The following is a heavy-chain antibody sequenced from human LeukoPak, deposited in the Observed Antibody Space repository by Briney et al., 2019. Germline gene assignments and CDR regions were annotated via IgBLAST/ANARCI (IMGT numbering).Heavy chain of an antibody. CDR1: GFTFSSYA. J-gene: IGHJ6*02. CDR2: ISGSGGST. V-gene: IGHV3-23*01. Sequence: GGSLRLSCAASGFTFSSYAMSWVRQAPGKGLEWVSAISGSGGSTYYADSVKGRFTISRDDSKNTLYLQMNSLRAEDTAVYYCAKALTTAYYYYGMDVWGQGTTVTVSS. D-gene: IGHD4-11*01. CDR3: AKALTTAYYYYGMDV.